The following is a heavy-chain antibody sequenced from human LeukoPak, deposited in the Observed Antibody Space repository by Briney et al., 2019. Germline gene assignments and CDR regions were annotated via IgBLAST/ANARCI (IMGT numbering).Heavy chain of an antibody. D-gene: IGHD1-26*01. CDR1: GYTFTSYD. V-gene: IGHV1-8*01. J-gene: IGHJ6*02. CDR2: MNPNSGNT. CDR3: ARVPVHWDHDEGILYYGMDV. Sequence: ASVKVSCKASGYTFTSYDINWVRQATGQGLEWMGWMNPNSGNTGYAQKFQGRVTMTRNTSISTAYMELSSLRSEDTAVYYCARVPVHWDHDEGILYYGMDVWGQGTTVTVSS.